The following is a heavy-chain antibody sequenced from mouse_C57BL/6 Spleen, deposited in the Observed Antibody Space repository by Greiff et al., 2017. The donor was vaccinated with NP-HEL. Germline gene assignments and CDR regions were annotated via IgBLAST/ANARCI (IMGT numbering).Heavy chain of an antibody. D-gene: IGHD2-4*01. CDR2: IDPSDSET. Sequence: QVQLQQPGAELVRPGSSVKLSCKASGYTFTSYWMHWVKQRPIQGLEWIGNIDPSDSETHYNQKFKDKATLTVDKSSSTAYMQLSSLTSEDSAVYYGAGWGLRRGDYFDYWGQGTTLTVSS. V-gene: IGHV1-52*01. CDR1: GYTFTSYW. J-gene: IGHJ2*01. CDR3: AGWGLRRGDYFDY.